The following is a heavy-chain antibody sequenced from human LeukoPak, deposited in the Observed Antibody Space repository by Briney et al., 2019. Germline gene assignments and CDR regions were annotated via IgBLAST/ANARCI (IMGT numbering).Heavy chain of an antibody. D-gene: IGHD6-19*01. CDR1: GGSISSYY. CDR2: IYYSGST. V-gene: IGHV4-59*01. CDR3: ARDSSGWYLFDY. J-gene: IGHJ4*02. Sequence: SETLSLTCTVSGGSISSYYWSWIRQPPGKGLEWIGYIYYSGSTNYNPSLKSRVTISVDTSKNQFSLKLSSVTAADTAVYYCARDSSGWYLFDYWGQGTLVTVSS.